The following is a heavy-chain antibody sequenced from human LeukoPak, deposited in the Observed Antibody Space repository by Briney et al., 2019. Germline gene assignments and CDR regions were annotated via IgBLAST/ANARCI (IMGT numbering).Heavy chain of an antibody. CDR3: ARGRYCSADICTGGDSFDI. CDR2: KYARGSS. J-gene: IGHJ3*02. V-gene: IGHV4-4*07. Sequence: PSETLSLTCTVSGGSISNYYWSWIRQPAGKGLEWIGRKYARGSSNYNPPVQSQVTMSVDTSKNQFSLKLRSVTAADTAVYYCARGRYCSADICTGGDSFDIWGQGPMVSVSP. CDR1: GGSISNYY. D-gene: IGHD2-15*01.